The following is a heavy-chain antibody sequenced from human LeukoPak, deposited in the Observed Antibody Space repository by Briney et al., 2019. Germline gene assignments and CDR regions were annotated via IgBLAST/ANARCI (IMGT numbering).Heavy chain of an antibody. D-gene: IGHD2-2*03. CDR3: ASGSGH. V-gene: IGHV3-48*02. J-gene: IGHJ4*02. CDR1: GFTFSNYG. Sequence: PGGSLRLSCAASGFTFSNYGLNWVRQAPGKGLEWVSQISSSGSAKYYADSVKGRFTISRDSAKNSLYLQMNSLRDEDTAVFYCASGSGHWGQGTLVTVSS. CDR2: ISSSGSAK.